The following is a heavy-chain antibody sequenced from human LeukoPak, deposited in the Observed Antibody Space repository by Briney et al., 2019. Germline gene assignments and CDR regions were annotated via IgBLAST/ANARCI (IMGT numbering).Heavy chain of an antibody. CDR1: GGSISSYY. D-gene: IGHD1-26*01. CDR3: ARVPYSGSYYPNWFDP. CDR2: IYTSGST. V-gene: IGHV4-4*07. Sequence: SETLSLTCTVSGGSISSYYWSWIRQPAGKGLEWIGRIYTSGSTNYNPSLKSRVTMSVDTSKNQFSLKLSSVTAADTAVYYCARVPYSGSYYPNWFDPWGQGTLVTVSS. J-gene: IGHJ5*02.